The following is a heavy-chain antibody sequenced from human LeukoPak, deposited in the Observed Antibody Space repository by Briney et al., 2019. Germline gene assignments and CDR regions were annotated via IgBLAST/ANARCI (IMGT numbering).Heavy chain of an antibody. CDR2: INTDGSTI. CDR1: GFTFSSYW. Sequence: PGGSLRLSCAPSGFTFSSYWMHWVRQAPGKGLVWVSRINTDGSTITYADSMKGRFTISRDNAKNTLYLQMNSLRGEDTAVYFCARERKSSTSMDYWGQGTLVTVSS. CDR3: ARERKSSTSMDY. J-gene: IGHJ4*02. D-gene: IGHD2-2*01. V-gene: IGHV3-74*01.